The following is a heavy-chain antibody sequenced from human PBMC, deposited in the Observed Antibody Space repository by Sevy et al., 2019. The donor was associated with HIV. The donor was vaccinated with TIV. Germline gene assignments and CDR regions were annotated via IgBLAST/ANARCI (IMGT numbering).Heavy chain of an antibody. CDR3: AKTIFGVAQVFDM. Sequence: GGSLRLSCAVSGFNFGSYCMHWVRQGPGKGLEWVAAISDNGGETYHAVSVKGRFTVARDNSKNTLFLQMNSLRAEDSAEYYCAKTIFGVAQVFDMWGQGTMVTVSS. V-gene: IGHV3-23*01. CDR2: ISDNGGET. D-gene: IGHD3-3*01. J-gene: IGHJ3*02. CDR1: GFNFGSYC.